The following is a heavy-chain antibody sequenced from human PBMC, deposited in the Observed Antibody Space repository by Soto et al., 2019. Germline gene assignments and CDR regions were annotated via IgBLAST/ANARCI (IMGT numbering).Heavy chain of an antibody. D-gene: IGHD1-26*01. J-gene: IGHJ6*02. V-gene: IGHV3-30-3*01. CDR3: TRRAGVAVGDYYYYGMDV. CDR2: ISYDGNNK. CDR1: GFTFNQYA. Sequence: GGSLRLSCAASGFTFNQYAMHWVRQAPGKGLEWVAVISYDGNNKYYADSVKGRFTISRDNSKNTLYLQMNSLRAEDTAVYYCTRRAGVAVGDYYYYGMDVWGQGTTVTVSS.